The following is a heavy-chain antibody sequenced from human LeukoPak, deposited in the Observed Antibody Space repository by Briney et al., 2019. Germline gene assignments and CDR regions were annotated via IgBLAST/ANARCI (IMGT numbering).Heavy chain of an antibody. Sequence: GGSLRLSCAASEFTFSRYAMSWVRQAPGKGVEGVSVMSGGGGSAYYADSVKGRFTISRDNSRNTLYLQMNSLRAEDTAIYYCAKDRTHRRYYDSTGYYNQYDYWGQGALVTVSS. CDR2: MSGGGGSA. CDR1: EFTFSRYA. J-gene: IGHJ4*02. V-gene: IGHV3-23*01. CDR3: AKDRTHRRYYDSTGYYNQYDY. D-gene: IGHD3-22*01.